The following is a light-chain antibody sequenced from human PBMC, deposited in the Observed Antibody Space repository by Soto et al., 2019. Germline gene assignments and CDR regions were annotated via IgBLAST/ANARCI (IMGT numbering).Light chain of an antibody. CDR2: DVS. CDR1: SSDVGRYSY. V-gene: IGLV2-11*01. J-gene: IGLJ1*01. Sequence: QSVLTQPRSVSGSPGQSVSIPCTGTSSDVGRYSYVSWYQQHPGKAPKLMIYDVSERPSGVPDRFSGSKSGNTASLTISGLQAEDEADYYCCSYAGTYTGVFGTGTKVTVL. CDR3: CSYAGTYTGV.